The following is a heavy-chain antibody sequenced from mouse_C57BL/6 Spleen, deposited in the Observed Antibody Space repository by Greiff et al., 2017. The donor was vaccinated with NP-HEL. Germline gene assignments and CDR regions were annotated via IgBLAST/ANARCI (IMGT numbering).Heavy chain of an antibody. V-gene: IGHV1-54*01. CDR3: ARSGYYGSRRAMDY. CDR1: GYAFTNYL. Sequence: QVQLKQSGAELVRPGTSVQVSCKASGYAFTNYLIEWVKQRPGQGLAWIGVINPGSGGTNYNEKFKGKATLTADKSSSTAYMQLSSLTSEDSAVDCCARSGYYGSRRAMDYWGQGTSVTVSS. J-gene: IGHJ4*01. CDR2: INPGSGGT. D-gene: IGHD1-1*01.